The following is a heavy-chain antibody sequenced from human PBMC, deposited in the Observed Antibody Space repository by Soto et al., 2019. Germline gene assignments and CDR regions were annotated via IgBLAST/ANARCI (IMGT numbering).Heavy chain of an antibody. J-gene: IGHJ4*02. V-gene: IGHV4-59*08. CDR3: ARHPGYYDILTGYTTYYFDY. Sequence: QVQLQESGPGLVKPSETLSLTCTVSGGSIGTYYWSWIRQPPGKGLEWIGYIYYRGNTAYNPSLKSRVTLSLDTPKNQFSLKLSSVTAADTAVYYCARHPGYYDILTGYTTYYFDYWGQGILVTVSS. D-gene: IGHD3-9*01. CDR2: IYYRGNT. CDR1: GGSIGTYY.